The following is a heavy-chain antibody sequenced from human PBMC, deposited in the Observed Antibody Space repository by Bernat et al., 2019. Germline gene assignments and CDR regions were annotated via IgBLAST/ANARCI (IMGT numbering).Heavy chain of an antibody. CDR1: GFTFSNAW. V-gene: IGHV3-15*01. D-gene: IGHD3-3*01. CDR3: TTTPYYDFWSGYSFYYYYYMDV. J-gene: IGHJ6*03. Sequence: EVQLVESGGGLVKPGGSLRLSCAASGFTFSNAWMSWVRQAPGKGLEWVGRIKSKTDGGTTDYAAPVKGRFTISRDDSKNTLYLQMNSLKTEDTAVYYCTTTPYYDFWSGYSFYYYYYMDVWGKGTTVTVSS. CDR2: IKSKTDGGTT.